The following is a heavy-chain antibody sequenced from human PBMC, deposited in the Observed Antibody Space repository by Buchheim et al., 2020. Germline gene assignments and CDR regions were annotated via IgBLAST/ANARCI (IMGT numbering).Heavy chain of an antibody. CDR3: ARFPSDRYCSGGSCYWSWFDP. Sequence: QVQLQQWGAGLLKPSETLSLTCAVYGGSFSGYYWSWIRQPPGKGLEWIGEINHSGSTNYNPSLQRRVTISVDTSKNQFSLKLSSVTAADTAVYYCARFPSDRYCSGGSCYWSWFDPWGQGTL. CDR2: INHSGST. V-gene: IGHV4-34*01. CDR1: GGSFSGYY. J-gene: IGHJ5*02. D-gene: IGHD2-15*01.